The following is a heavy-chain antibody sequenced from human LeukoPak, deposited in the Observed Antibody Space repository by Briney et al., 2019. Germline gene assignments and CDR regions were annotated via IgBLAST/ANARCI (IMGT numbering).Heavy chain of an antibody. D-gene: IGHD6-6*01. Sequence: GGSLRLSCTASGFSFSGHWMHWARQLPGKGLVWVSRIGPTGSTTSYADSVKGRFTVSRDNAKNTLYLQVNNLGAEDTAVYYCARGPNSNWSGLDFWGQGTLLTVSS. V-gene: IGHV3-74*01. CDR2: IGPTGSTT. CDR3: ARGPNSNWSGLDF. J-gene: IGHJ4*02. CDR1: GFSFSGHW.